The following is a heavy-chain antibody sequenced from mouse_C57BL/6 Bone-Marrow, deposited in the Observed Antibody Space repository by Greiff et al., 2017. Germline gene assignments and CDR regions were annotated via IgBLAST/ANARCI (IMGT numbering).Heavy chain of an antibody. CDR2: MHPNGGSP. CDR3: ARTYDYDDYTMDY. J-gene: IGHJ4*01. CDR1: GYTFTNYW. D-gene: IGHD2-4*01. Sequence: QVQLQQPGAELVKPGASVKLSCKASGYTFTNYWMHWVKQRPGQGLEWIGMMHPNGGSPDYNEKFKSEATLSVDKSSRTASMELSSLTSEDSAVDYCARTYDYDDYTMDYWGQGNSVTVSS. V-gene: IGHV1-64*01.